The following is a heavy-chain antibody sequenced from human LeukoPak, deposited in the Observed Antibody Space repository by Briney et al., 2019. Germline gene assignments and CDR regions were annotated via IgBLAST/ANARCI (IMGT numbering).Heavy chain of an antibody. J-gene: IGHJ6*04. CDR1: GYTFTTYA. Sequence: ASVTVSCKASGYTFTTYAMHWVRQAPGQRLEWMGWINAGNGNTKHSQKFQARVTSTRDTSESTAYMELSSLRSEDTEVYYCARGFRVARGYYYYYGMDVWGKGTTVTVSS. V-gene: IGHV1-3*01. CDR2: INAGNGNT. CDR3: ARGFRVARGYYYYYGMDV. D-gene: IGHD3-3*01.